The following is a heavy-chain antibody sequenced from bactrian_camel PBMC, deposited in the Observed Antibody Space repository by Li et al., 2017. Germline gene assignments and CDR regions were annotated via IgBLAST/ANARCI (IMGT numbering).Heavy chain of an antibody. J-gene: IGHJ4*01. CDR3: AAGASVIDGPALRVGAYTY. CDR2: ISGSGWTT. D-gene: IGHD5*01. CDR1: GIQRKGYC. Sequence: DVQLVESGGGSVQAGGSLRLSCTASGIQRKGYCLGWFRQAPGKEREGVAAISGSGWTTRYAESVKGRFTISRDNAKNTLSLQMNSLKPEDTAIYYCAAGASVIDGPALRVGAYTYWGQGTQVTVS. V-gene: IGHV3S42*01.